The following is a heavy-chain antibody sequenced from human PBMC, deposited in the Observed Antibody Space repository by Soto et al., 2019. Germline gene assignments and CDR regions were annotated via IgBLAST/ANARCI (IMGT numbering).Heavy chain of an antibody. J-gene: IGHJ6*02. CDR1: GGTFSSYA. CDR2: IIPIFGTA. V-gene: IGHV1-69*13. Sequence: SVKVSCKASGGTFSSYAISWVRQAPGQGLEWMGGIIPIFGTANYAQKFQGRVTITADESTSTAYMELSSLRSEDTAVYYCARGHTPATVTTSGVMDVWGQGTTVTVSS. D-gene: IGHD4-17*01. CDR3: ARGHTPATVTTSGVMDV.